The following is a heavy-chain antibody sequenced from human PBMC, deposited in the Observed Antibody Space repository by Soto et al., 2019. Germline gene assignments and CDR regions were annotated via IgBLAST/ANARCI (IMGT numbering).Heavy chain of an antibody. Sequence: QVQVVESGGGVVQPGRSPRLSCAASGFTFRSYGMHWVRQAPGKGLEWVAVIWYDGSNKYYEDSVKGRFTISRDNSKNTVYLQMNSLRADDTAVYYCAKGGGSNGDYVGHWGQGTLVTVSS. V-gene: IGHV3-33*03. D-gene: IGHD4-17*01. CDR3: AKGGGSNGDYVGH. J-gene: IGHJ5*02. CDR2: IWYDGSNK. CDR1: GFTFRSYG.